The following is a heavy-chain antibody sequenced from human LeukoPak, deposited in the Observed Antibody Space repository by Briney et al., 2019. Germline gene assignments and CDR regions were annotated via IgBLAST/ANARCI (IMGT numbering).Heavy chain of an antibody. D-gene: IGHD3-10*01. CDR2: FDPEDGET. CDR1: GYTLTELS. V-gene: IGHV1-24*01. CDR3: ATRGSYFPWFDP. Sequence: GASVKVSCKVSGYTLTELSMHWVRQAPAKGLEWMGGFDPEDGETIYAQKFQGRVTMTEDTSTDTAYMELSSLRSEDTAVYYCATRGSYFPWFDPWGQGTLVTVSS. J-gene: IGHJ5*02.